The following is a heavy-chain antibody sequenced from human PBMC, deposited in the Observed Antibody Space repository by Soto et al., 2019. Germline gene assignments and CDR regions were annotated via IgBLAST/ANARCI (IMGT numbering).Heavy chain of an antibody. CDR2: ISWTSGDI. Sequence: EVQLVESGGGLVQPGGSLRLSCAASGFIFVDYAMHWVRQAPGKGPEWVSGISWTSGDIGYADSVKGRFTISRDNAKKSLFLQMNSLRPEDTARYYCAAVWGRYFDYWGQGTLVNVSS. V-gene: IGHV3-9*01. CDR3: AAVWGRYFDY. J-gene: IGHJ4*02. CDR1: GFIFVDYA. D-gene: IGHD3-16*01.